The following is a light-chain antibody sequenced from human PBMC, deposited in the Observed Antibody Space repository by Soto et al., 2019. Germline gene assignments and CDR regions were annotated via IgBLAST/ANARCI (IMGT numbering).Light chain of an antibody. V-gene: IGLV2-8*01. Sequence: LTQPPSASGSPGQAVTISCTGTSSDVGGYNYVSWYQQHPGKAPKLMIYEVSKRPSGVPDRFSGSKSGNTASLTVSGLQAEDEADYYCSSYAGSNNYVFGTGTKVTVL. CDR3: SSYAGSNNYV. CDR1: SSDVGGYNY. CDR2: EVS. J-gene: IGLJ1*01.